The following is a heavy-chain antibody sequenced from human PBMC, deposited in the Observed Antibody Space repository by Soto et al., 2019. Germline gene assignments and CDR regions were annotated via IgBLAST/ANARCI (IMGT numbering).Heavy chain of an antibody. V-gene: IGHV4-31*03. J-gene: IGHJ4*02. Sequence: PSETLSLTCTVSGDSISGGNYYWTWIRQHQGRGLEWIGYIYYTGTTHYSPSLQSRVTISVDTSKNQISLTLTSLTPADTAVYFCARLYTYGYYHFDHWGQGTLVTVSS. D-gene: IGHD3-22*01. CDR1: GDSISGGNYY. CDR2: IYYTGTT. CDR3: ARLYTYGYYHFDH.